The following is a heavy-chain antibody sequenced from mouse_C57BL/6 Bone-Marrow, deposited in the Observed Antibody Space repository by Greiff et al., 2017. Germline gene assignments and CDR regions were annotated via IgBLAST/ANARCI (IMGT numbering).Heavy chain of an antibody. J-gene: IGHJ2*03. CDR2: IYPGSGST. CDR3: ARDYYGSSYLYYYDF. D-gene: IGHD1-1*01. Sequence: QVQLQQPGAELVKPGASVKMSCKASGYTFTSYWITWVKQRPGQGLEWIGDIYPGSGSTNYNEKFKSKATLTVDTSSSTAYMQLSSLTSEDSAVYYCARDYYGSSYLYYYDFWDWGHGLTV. V-gene: IGHV1-55*01. CDR1: GYTFTSYW.